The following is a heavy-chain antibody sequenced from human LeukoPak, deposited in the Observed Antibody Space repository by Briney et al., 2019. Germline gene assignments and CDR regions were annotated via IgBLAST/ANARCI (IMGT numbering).Heavy chain of an antibody. CDR1: GFTFSSYS. Sequence: GGSLRLSCAASGFTFSSYSMNWVRQAPGKGLEWVSYISSSSSTIYYADSVKGRFTISRDNAKNSLYLQMNSLRAEDTAVYYCARDLPIWFGTNYYYYGMDVWGQGTTVTVSS. CDR3: ARDLPIWFGTNYYYYGMDV. J-gene: IGHJ6*02. D-gene: IGHD3-10*01. V-gene: IGHV3-48*04. CDR2: ISSSSSTI.